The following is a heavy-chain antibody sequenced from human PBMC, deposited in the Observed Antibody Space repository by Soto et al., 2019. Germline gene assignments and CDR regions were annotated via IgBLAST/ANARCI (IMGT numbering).Heavy chain of an antibody. Sequence: KTSETLSLTCAVYGGSFSGYYWSWIRQPPGKGLEWIGEINHSGRTNYNPSLKSRVTISVDTSKNQFSLKLSSVPAADTAVYYCARGRYCSSTSCYLHYGMDVWGQGTTVTVSS. CDR3: ARGRYCSSTSCYLHYGMDV. CDR2: INHSGRT. CDR1: GGSFSGYY. D-gene: IGHD2-2*01. V-gene: IGHV4-34*01. J-gene: IGHJ6*02.